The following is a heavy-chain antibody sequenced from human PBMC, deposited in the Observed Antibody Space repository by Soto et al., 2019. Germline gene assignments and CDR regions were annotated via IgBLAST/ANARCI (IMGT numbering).Heavy chain of an antibody. J-gene: IGHJ4*02. Sequence: ASVKVSCKASGYTFTHFYITWVRQAPGQGLEWMGAISPHNFNTNFAQKFQGRVTLTTDTSTNTAYMELRSLTSDDTAVYYCARDEGGYDILNGYYKAHHFDYSGQGLLVTVSS. CDR3: ARDEGGYDILNGYYKAHHFDY. CDR2: ISPHNFNT. D-gene: IGHD3-9*01. V-gene: IGHV1-18*01. CDR1: GYTFTHFY.